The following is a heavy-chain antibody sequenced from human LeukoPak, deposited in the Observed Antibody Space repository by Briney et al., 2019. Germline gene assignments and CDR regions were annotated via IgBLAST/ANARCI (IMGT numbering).Heavy chain of an antibody. CDR1: GFTSSINS. V-gene: IGHV3-30*03. CDR2: ISHEGSHP. Sequence: GGSPRLSCAASGFTSSINSVRWVRHAPGKRRECRAVISHEGSHPNYTDSLKGRVTHSRDNAKDTLYLQINSLRAVYTAVCNSASEKSLVFDIGGKGRMVTVS. CDR3: ASEKSLVFDI. J-gene: IGHJ3*02.